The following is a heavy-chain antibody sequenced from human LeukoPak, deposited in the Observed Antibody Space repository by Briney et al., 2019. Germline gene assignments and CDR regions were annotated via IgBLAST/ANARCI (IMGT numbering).Heavy chain of an antibody. CDR2: ISSSSSYI. CDR3: ASKGYCSSTSYPREFDY. J-gene: IGHJ4*02. CDR1: GFTFSSYS. Sequence: GGSLRLSCAASGFTFSSYSMNWVRQAPGKGLEWVSSISSSSSYIYYADSVKGRFTISRDNAKNSLYLQMNSLRAEDTAVYYCASKGYCSSTSYPREFDYWGQGTLVTVSS. V-gene: IGHV3-21*01. D-gene: IGHD2-2*01.